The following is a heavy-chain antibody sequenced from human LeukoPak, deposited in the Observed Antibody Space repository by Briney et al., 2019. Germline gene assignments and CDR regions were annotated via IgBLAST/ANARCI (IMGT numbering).Heavy chain of an antibody. Sequence: PGGSLRLSCAASGFTFNRFAMYWVRQAPGKGLEWVAVISFDGSDKYFVDSVKGRFTISRDNSKNTLYLQMNNLRVEDTAVYYCATDHTLTRGAATFDYWGQGILVTVSS. V-gene: IGHV3-30*03. J-gene: IGHJ4*02. D-gene: IGHD3-10*01. CDR3: ATDHTLTRGAATFDY. CDR1: GFTFNRFA. CDR2: ISFDGSDK.